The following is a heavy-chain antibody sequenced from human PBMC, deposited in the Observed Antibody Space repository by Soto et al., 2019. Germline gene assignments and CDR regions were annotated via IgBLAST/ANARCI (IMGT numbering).Heavy chain of an antibody. D-gene: IGHD3-10*01. Sequence: GGSLRLSCAASGFTFSSYGMHWVRQAPGKGLEWVAVIWYDGSNKYYADSVKGRFTISRDNSKNTLYLQMNSLRAEDTAVYYCARDTPSPGSGSTPDYWGQGTLVTVSS. CDR2: IWYDGSNK. CDR3: ARDTPSPGSGSTPDY. J-gene: IGHJ4*02. CDR1: GFTFSSYG. V-gene: IGHV3-33*01.